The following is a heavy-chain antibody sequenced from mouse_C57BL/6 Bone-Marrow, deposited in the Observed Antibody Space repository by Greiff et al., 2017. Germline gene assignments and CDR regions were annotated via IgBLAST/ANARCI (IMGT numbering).Heavy chain of an antibody. V-gene: IGHV1-63*01. D-gene: IGHD2-5*01. Sequence: QVQLQQSGAELVRPGTSVKMSCKASGYTFTNYWIGWAKQRPGHGLEWIGDIYPGGGYTNYNEKFKGKATLTADKSSSTAYMQFSSLTSEDSAIYYCARGDSNYGVLAYWGQGTLVTVSA. CDR2: IYPGGGYT. CDR1: GYTFTNYW. CDR3: ARGDSNYGVLAY. J-gene: IGHJ3*01.